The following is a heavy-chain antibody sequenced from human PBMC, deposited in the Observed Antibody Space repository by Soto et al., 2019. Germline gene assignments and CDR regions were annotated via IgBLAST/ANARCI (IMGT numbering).Heavy chain of an antibody. D-gene: IGHD1-26*01. Sequence: PSETLSLTCTVSGGSISSGGYYWSWIRQHPGKGLEWIGYIYYSGSTYYNPSLKSRVTISVDTSKNQFSLELSSVTAADTAVYYCARGKIVGATNYYYGMDVWGQGTTVTVSS. CDR2: IYYSGST. J-gene: IGHJ6*02. V-gene: IGHV4-31*03. CDR1: GGSISSGGYY. CDR3: ARGKIVGATNYYYGMDV.